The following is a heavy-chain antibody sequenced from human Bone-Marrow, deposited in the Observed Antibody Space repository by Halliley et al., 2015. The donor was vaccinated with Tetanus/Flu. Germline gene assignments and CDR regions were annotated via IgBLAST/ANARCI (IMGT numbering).Heavy chain of an antibody. CDR2: ISGSGENT. CDR1: GFSFSTYA. CDR3: ASTLLDK. V-gene: IGHV3-23*01. J-gene: IGHJ4*02. Sequence: SLRLSCAASGFSFSTYAMSWVRQAPGKGLEWVTGISGSGENTYYADSVKGRFTVSRDNSKNTVSAQMDSLSAEDTAVYYCASTLLDKWGQGTLVTVSP.